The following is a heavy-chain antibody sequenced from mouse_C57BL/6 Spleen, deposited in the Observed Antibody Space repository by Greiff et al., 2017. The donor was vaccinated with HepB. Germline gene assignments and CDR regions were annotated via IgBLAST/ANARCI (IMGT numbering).Heavy chain of an antibody. Sequence: VQLQQSGAELVKPGASVKISCKASGYAFSSYWMNWVKQRPGKGLEWIGQIYPGDGDTNYNGKFKGKATLTADKSSSTAYMQLSSLTSEDSAVYFCARSGIYYDYDGLAYWGQGTLVTVSA. V-gene: IGHV1-80*01. CDR3: ARSGIYYDYDGLAY. D-gene: IGHD2-4*01. CDR1: GYAFSSYW. CDR2: IYPGDGDT. J-gene: IGHJ3*01.